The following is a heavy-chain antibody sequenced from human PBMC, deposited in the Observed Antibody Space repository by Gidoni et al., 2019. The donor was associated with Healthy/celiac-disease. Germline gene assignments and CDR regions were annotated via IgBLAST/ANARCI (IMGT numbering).Heavy chain of an antibody. D-gene: IGHD3-3*01. CDR2: IYWDDYK. J-gene: IGHJ5*02. CDR1: GFSLSTSGVG. V-gene: IGHV2-5*02. Sequence: QITLKESGPTLVKPTQTLTLTCTFSGFSLSTSGVGVGWIRQPPGKALEWLALIYWDDYKRYSQSLKSRLTITKDTSNNQVVLTITNMDPVDTATYYCAHSSGEYYDFWSGYFGEEVRANWFDPWGQGTLVTVSS. CDR3: AHSSGEYYDFWSGYFGEEVRANWFDP.